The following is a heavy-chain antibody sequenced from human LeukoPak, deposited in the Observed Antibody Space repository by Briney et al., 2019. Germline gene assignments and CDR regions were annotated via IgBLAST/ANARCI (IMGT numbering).Heavy chain of an antibody. CDR1: GFTFSSYS. Sequence: GGSLTLSCAASGFTFSSYSMNWVRQPPGKGLEWVSSISSSSSYIYYADSVNGRFTISRDNAKNSLYLQMNSLRAEDTAVYYCASRAYYYGMDVWGQGTTVTVSS. CDR3: ASRAYYYGMDV. CDR2: ISSSSSYI. J-gene: IGHJ6*02. V-gene: IGHV3-21*01.